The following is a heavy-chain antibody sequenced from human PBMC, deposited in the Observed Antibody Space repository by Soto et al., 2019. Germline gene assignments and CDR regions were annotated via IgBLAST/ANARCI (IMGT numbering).Heavy chain of an antibody. CDR3: AKDSEINYYGSGSYYGY. D-gene: IGHD3-10*01. CDR2: ISGSGGST. J-gene: IGHJ4*02. Sequence: GGSLRLSCAASGFTFSSYAMSWVRQAPGKGLEWVSAISGSGGSTYYADSVNGRFTISRDNSKNTLYLQMNSLRAEDTAVYYCAKDSEINYYGSGSYYGYWGQGTLVTVSS. CDR1: GFTFSSYA. V-gene: IGHV3-23*01.